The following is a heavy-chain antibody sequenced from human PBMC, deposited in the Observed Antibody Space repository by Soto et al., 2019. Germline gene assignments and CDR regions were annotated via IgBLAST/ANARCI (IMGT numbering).Heavy chain of an antibody. Sequence: SETLSLTCAVYGGSFSGYYWSWIRQPPGKGLEWIGEINHSGSTNYNPSLKSRVTISVDTSKNQFSLRLSSVTAADTAVYYCARGDDYGDYGRYYYYYMDVWGKGTTVTVSS. J-gene: IGHJ6*03. D-gene: IGHD4-17*01. CDR1: GGSFSGYY. CDR3: ARGDDYGDYGRYYYYYMDV. V-gene: IGHV4-34*01. CDR2: INHSGST.